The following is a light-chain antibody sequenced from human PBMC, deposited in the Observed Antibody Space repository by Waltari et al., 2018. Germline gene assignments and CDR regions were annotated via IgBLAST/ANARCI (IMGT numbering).Light chain of an antibody. J-gene: IGLJ2*01. CDR3: SSYAGSNNVV. CDR2: EVS. CDR1: RSDVGGYNY. V-gene: IGLV2-8*01. Sequence: QSALTQPPSASGPPGQSVTTSCTGTRSDVGGYNYVSWYQQAPGKAPKLMIYEVSKRPSGVPDRFSGSKSGNTASLTVSGLQAEDEADYYCSSYAGSNNVVFGGGTKLTVL.